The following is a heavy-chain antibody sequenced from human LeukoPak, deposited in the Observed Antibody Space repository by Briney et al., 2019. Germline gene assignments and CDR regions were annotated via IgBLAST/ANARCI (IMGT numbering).Heavy chain of an antibody. CDR2: ISGSGGST. CDR3: AKGPVLRYFDWLRRGVDY. J-gene: IGHJ4*02. D-gene: IGHD3-9*01. V-gene: IGHV3-23*01. CDR1: VFTFSSYA. Sequence: GGSLRLSCAASVFTFSSYAMSWVREATGEGLEWVSSISGSGGSTYYADSVKGRFTISRDNSKNKLYLQMNSLRAEDTAVYYCAKGPVLRYFDWLRRGVDYWGQGTLVSVSS.